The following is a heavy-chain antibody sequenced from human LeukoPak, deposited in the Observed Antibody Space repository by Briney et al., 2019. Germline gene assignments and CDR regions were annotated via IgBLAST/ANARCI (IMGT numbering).Heavy chain of an antibody. Sequence: PSETLSLTCTVSGDSINTKYWSWIRQPPGKGLEWIGYVHSSGSTDYNPSLKSRVLISVDTSRNQLSLKVTSVTATDTAMYFCARQQVGFYNGYSPFDYWGPGTLVTVSS. CDR1: GDSINTKY. V-gene: IGHV4-59*08. J-gene: IGHJ4*02. CDR2: VHSSGST. D-gene: IGHD5-18*01. CDR3: ARQQVGFYNGYSPFDY.